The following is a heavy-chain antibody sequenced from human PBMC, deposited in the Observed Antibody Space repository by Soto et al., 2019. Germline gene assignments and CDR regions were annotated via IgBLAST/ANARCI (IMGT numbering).Heavy chain of an antibody. CDR2: ISGSGGST. V-gene: IGHV3-23*01. Sequence: EVQLLESGGGLVQPGGSLRLSCTASGFTFSTYAMMWVRQAPGKGLEWVSSISGSGGSTYYADSVYGRFTISRDNAKNTLHLEMNSLRAEDTAVYYCANREESGILGFWGQGTLVTVSS. CDR1: GFTFSTYA. CDR3: ANREESGILGF. D-gene: IGHD3-10*01. J-gene: IGHJ4*02.